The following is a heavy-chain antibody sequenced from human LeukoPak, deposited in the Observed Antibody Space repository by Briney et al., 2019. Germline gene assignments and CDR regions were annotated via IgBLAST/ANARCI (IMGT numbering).Heavy chain of an antibody. Sequence: GGSLRLSCAASGFTFSNAWMSWVRQAPGKGLEWVGRIKGKTDGETIDYAALVKGRFTISRDDSKNTQYLQMNSLKIEDTAVYYCTTAFGELSNYWGQGTLVTVSS. CDR3: TTAFGELSNY. CDR2: IKGKTDGETI. V-gene: IGHV3-15*01. J-gene: IGHJ4*02. D-gene: IGHD3-16*02. CDR1: GFTFSNAW.